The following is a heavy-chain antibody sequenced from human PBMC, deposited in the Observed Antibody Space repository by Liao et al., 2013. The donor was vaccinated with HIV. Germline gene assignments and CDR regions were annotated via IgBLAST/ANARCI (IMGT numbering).Heavy chain of an antibody. CDR2: VNHSGNT. D-gene: IGHD2-2*01. V-gene: IGHV4-34*01. Sequence: QVQLQESGPQLVKPSETLSLTCTVSGGSISRYYWSWIRQPPGRGWSGLGKVNHSGNTNYNPSLKSRVSISVDTSKNQFSLKLSSVTVADTAVYYCAREAGPKSHQLRLYYYYMDVWGKGTTVTVSS. J-gene: IGHJ6*03. CDR1: GGSISRYY. CDR3: AREAGPKSHQLRLYYYYMDV.